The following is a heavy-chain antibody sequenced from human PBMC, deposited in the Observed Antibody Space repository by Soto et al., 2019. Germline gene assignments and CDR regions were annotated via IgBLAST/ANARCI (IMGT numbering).Heavy chain of an antibody. CDR3: ARDSGATVTSPPDSQP. CDR1: GFTFSSYA. D-gene: IGHD4-17*01. V-gene: IGHV3-30-3*01. J-gene: IGHJ1*01. CDR2: ISYDGSNK. Sequence: GGSLRLSCAASGFTFSSYAMHWVRQAPGKGLEWVAVISYDGSNKYYADSVKGRFTISRDNSKNTLYLQMNSLRAEDTAVYYCARDSGATVTSPPDSQPWGRGTLVTVSS.